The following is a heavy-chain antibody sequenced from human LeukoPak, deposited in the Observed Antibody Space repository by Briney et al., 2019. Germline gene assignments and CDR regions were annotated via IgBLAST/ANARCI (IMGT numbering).Heavy chain of an antibody. Sequence: ASETLSLTCTVSGRSIDSYYWTWIRQPPGKGLEWIAYIYSASTNYNPSLKSRATITVDTSRNQFSLKLRSVTAADMAVYYCARGRTSGGYPHFDSWGQGIQVTVSS. D-gene: IGHD6-19*01. J-gene: IGHJ4*02. V-gene: IGHV4-59*01. CDR1: GRSIDSYY. CDR2: IYSAST. CDR3: ARGRTSGGYPHFDS.